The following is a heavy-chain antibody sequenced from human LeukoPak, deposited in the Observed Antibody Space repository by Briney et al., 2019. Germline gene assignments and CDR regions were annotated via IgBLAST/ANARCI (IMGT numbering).Heavy chain of an antibody. CDR3: ARGAFVVSYYYMDV. CDR2: FVPSLETG. V-gene: IGHV1-69*10. Sequence: SVKVSCKASGDTFSRFAIGWVRQAPGQGLEWMGGFVPSLETGNYAQKFQGRVTIIADKSTDTAFMELSSLRSEDSAVYYCARGAFVVSYYYMDVWGNGTTVIVTS. D-gene: IGHD2-15*01. CDR1: GDTFSRFA. J-gene: IGHJ6*03.